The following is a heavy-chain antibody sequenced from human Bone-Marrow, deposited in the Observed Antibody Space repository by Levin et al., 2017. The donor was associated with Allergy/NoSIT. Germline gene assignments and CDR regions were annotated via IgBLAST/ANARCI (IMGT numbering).Heavy chain of an antibody. J-gene: IGHJ5*02. CDR1: AGSISSSSYY. Sequence: SETLSLICTVSAGSISSSSYYWGWIRQPPGKGLEWIGNIYYSGSTYYNPSLKSRVTISVDTSKNQFSLKLSSVTAADTAVYYCARGLTSSGYWRRFGDPWGQGTLVTVSS. D-gene: IGHD3-22*01. CDR3: ARGLTSSGYWRRFGDP. V-gene: IGHV4-39*07. CDR2: IYYSGST.